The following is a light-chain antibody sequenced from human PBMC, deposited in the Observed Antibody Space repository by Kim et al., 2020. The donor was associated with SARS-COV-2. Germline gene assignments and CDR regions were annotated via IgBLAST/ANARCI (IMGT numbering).Light chain of an antibody. J-gene: IGLJ2*01. Sequence: SWSPGQTASITCSGDKLGDKYACWYQQKPGQSHVLVIYQDSKRPSGIPERFSGSNSGNTATLTISGTQAMDEADYYCQAWDSSTVVFGGGTKLTVL. CDR2: QDS. CDR1: KLGDKY. CDR3: QAWDSSTVV. V-gene: IGLV3-1*01.